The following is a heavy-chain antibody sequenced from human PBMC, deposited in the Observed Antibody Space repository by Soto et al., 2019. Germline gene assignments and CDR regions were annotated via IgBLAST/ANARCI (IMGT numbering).Heavy chain of an antibody. CDR3: ARVERGTATTVVDAFDI. Sequence: QVQLQQWGAGLLKPSETLSLTCAVYGGSVNSGNYYWSWIRQPPGKGLEWIGEMSHSGGTHVNPSLKSQVTISVDTSKNQFSLKMSSVTAADTALYYCARVERGTATTVVDAFDIWGPGTLVTVSS. CDR2: MSHSGGT. J-gene: IGHJ3*02. CDR1: GGSVNSGNYY. V-gene: IGHV4-34*01. D-gene: IGHD1-1*01.